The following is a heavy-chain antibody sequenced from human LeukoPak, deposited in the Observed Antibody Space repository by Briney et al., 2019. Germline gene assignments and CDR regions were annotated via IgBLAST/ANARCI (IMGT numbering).Heavy chain of an antibody. D-gene: IGHD5-18*01. CDR2: INANNGNT. CDR3: ARVDVISGYGFRGGFDY. CDR1: GDTFTSYA. J-gene: IGHJ4*02. Sequence: GASVKVSCKASGDTFTSYAISWVRQAPGQGLEWMGWINANNGNTNYAQEVQGRVIMTTDTSTSTAYLEMRSLRAEDTAVYYCARVDVISGYGFRGGFDYWGQGTLVTVSS. V-gene: IGHV1-18*01.